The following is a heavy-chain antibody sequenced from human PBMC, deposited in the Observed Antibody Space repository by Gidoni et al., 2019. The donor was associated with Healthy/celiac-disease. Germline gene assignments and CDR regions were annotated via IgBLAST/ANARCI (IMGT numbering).Heavy chain of an antibody. CDR3: AHLQDDDFWSGTGVLFDY. V-gene: IGHV2-5*02. D-gene: IGHD3-3*01. CDR2: IYWDDDK. J-gene: IGHJ4*02. Sequence: QITLKESGPTLVKPTQTLTLTCTFSGFSLSTSGVGVGWIRQPPGKALEWLALIYWDDDKRYSTSLKSRLTITKETSKNQVVLTMTNRDPVDTATYYCAHLQDDDFWSGTGVLFDYWGQGTLVTVSS. CDR1: GFSLSTSGVG.